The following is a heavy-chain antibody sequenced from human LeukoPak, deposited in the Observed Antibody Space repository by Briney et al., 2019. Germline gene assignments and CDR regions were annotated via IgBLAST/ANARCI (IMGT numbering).Heavy chain of an antibody. J-gene: IGHJ2*01. CDR2: IIPIFGTA. CDR1: GGTFSSYA. CDR3: AGVYSSSWYSNWYFDL. V-gene: IGHV1-69*01. Sequence: ASVKVSCKASGGTFSSYAISWVRQAPGQGLEWMGGIIPIFGTANYAQKFQGRVTITADESTSTAYMELSSLRSEDTAVYYCAGVYSSSWYSNWYFDLWGRGTPVTVSS. D-gene: IGHD6-13*01.